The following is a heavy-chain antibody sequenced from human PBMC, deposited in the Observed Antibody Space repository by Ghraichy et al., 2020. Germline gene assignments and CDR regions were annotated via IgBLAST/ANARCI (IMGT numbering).Heavy chain of an antibody. CDR1: GGSFSGYY. CDR2: INHSGSA. CDR3: ARVVGADHYYYGMDV. J-gene: IGHJ6*02. Sequence: SETLSLTCAVYGGSFSGYYWSWIRQPPGKGLEWIGEINHSGSANYNPSLKSRVTISVDTSKNQYSLNLRSVTAADTAVYYCARVVGADHYYYGMDVWGQGTTVTVSS. V-gene: IGHV4-34*01.